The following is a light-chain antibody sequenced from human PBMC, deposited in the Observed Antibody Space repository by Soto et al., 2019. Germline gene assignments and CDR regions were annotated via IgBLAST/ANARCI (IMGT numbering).Light chain of an antibody. CDR1: QSISSY. J-gene: IGKJ5*01. CDR2: AAS. Sequence: DIQMTQTPSSLSASVGDRVTITCLASQSISSYLNWYQQNPGKAPKLLIYAASSLQSGVPSRFSGSGSGTDFTLTISSLQPEDFATYYCQQLKSFPITFGQGTRLEI. V-gene: IGKV1-39*01. CDR3: QQLKSFPIT.